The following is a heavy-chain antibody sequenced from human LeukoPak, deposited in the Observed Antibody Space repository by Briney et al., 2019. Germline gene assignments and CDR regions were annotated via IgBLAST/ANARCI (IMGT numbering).Heavy chain of an antibody. J-gene: IGHJ4*02. CDR3: ARDRSLSSGYDPPDY. D-gene: IGHD5-12*01. V-gene: IGHV4-34*01. Sequence: NPSETLSLTCAVYGGSFSGYYWSWIRQPPGKGLEWIGEINHSGSTNYNPSLKSRVTISVDTSKNQFSLKLSSVTAADTAVYYCARDRSLSSGYDPPDYWGQGTLVTVSS. CDR2: INHSGST. CDR1: GGSFSGYY.